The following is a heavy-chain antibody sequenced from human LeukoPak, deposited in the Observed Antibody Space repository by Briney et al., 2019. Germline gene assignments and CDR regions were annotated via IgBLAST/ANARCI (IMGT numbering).Heavy chain of an antibody. CDR2: INPNSGGT. V-gene: IGHV1-2*02. CDR1: GYTFTGYY. CDR3: ARDKVDDPGAFDI. J-gene: IGHJ3*02. Sequence: ASVKVSCKASGYTFTGYYMHWVRQAPGQGLEWMGWINPNSGGTNYAQKFQGRVTITADKSTSTAYMELSSLRSEDTAVYYCARDKVDDPGAFDIWGQGTMVTVSS.